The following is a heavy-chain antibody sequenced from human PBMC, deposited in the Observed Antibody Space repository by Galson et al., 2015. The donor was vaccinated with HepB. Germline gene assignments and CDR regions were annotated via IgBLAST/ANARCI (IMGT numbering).Heavy chain of an antibody. D-gene: IGHD3-22*01. Sequence: SLRLSCAASGFTFSSYSMNWVRQAPGKGLEWISSISSSSSYIYYADSVKGRFTISRDNAKNSLYLQMNSLRAEDTAVYYCARDGGVYYDSSGYYSFDYWGQGTLVTVSS. CDR2: ISSSSSYI. CDR3: ARDGGVYYDSSGYYSFDY. J-gene: IGHJ4*02. CDR1: GFTFSSYS. V-gene: IGHV3-21*01.